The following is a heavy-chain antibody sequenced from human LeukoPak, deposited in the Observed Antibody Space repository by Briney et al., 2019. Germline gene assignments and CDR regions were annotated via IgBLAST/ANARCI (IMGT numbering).Heavy chain of an antibody. J-gene: IGHJ4*02. D-gene: IGHD5-12*01. CDR3: TTDRKWRTYN. CDR2: IKSNQDGGIT. Sequence: PGGSLRLSCTISGYFFPNAWLNWVRQAPGRGLEWVGRIKSNQDGGITDYAAPVQDRFTISRDDSKNTMYLQMNNLKTEDTAVYYCTTDRKWRTYNWGQGTLVTVSS. CDR1: GYFFPNAW. V-gene: IGHV3-15*01.